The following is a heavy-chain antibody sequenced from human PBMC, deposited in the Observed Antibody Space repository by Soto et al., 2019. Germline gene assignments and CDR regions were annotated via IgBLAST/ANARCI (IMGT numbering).Heavy chain of an antibody. D-gene: IGHD6-13*01. CDR1: GFTFSSYG. Sequence: QVQLVESGGGVVQPGRSLRLSCAASGFTFSSYGMHWVRQAPGKGLEWVAVIWYDGSNKYYADSVKGRFTISRDNSKKTLYLQMNSLRAEDTAVYYCARERIAAVVGLDYWGQGTLVTVSS. J-gene: IGHJ4*02. V-gene: IGHV3-33*01. CDR2: IWYDGSNK. CDR3: ARERIAAVVGLDY.